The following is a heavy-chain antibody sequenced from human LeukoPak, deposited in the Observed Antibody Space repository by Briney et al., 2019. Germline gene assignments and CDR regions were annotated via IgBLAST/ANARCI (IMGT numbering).Heavy chain of an antibody. CDR3: ARPARPYYYYYYMDV. Sequence: GRSLRLSCAASGFTFSSYAMHWVRQAPGKGLEWVAVISYEGSNKYYADSVKGRFTISRDNSKNTLYLQMNSLRAEDTAVYYCARPARPYYYYYYMDVWGKGTTVTVYS. D-gene: IGHD6-6*01. CDR2: ISYEGSNK. V-gene: IGHV3-30*04. CDR1: GFTFSSYA. J-gene: IGHJ6*03.